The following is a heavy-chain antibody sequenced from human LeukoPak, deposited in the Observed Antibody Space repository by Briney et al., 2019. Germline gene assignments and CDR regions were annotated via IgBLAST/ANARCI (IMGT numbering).Heavy chain of an antibody. CDR1: GGSFSGYY. V-gene: IGHV4-34*01. CDR2: INHSGST. CDR3: AIYGDYISPPGY. D-gene: IGHD4-17*01. Sequence: SETLSLTCAVYGGSFSGYYWSWIRQPPGKGLEWIGEINHSGSTNYNPSLKSRVTISVDTSKNQFSLKLSSVTAADTAMYYCAIYGDYISPPGYWGQGTLVTVSS. J-gene: IGHJ4*02.